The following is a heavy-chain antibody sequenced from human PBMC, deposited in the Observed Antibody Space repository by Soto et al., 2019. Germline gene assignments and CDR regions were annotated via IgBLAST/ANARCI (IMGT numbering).Heavy chain of an antibody. V-gene: IGHV3-30-3*01. CDR2: ISYDGSNK. Sequence: PGGSLRLSCAASGFTFSSYAMHWVRQAPGKGLEWVAVISYDGSNKYYADSVKGRFTISRDNSKNTLYLQMNSLRAEDTAVYYCARDSRELRAFDYWGQGTLVTV. CDR3: ARDSRELRAFDY. D-gene: IGHD1-26*01. J-gene: IGHJ4*02. CDR1: GFTFSSYA.